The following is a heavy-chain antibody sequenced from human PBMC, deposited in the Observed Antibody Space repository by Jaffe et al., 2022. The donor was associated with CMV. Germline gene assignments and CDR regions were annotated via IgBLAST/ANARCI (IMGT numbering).Heavy chain of an antibody. Sequence: QVQLVQSGAEVKKPGASVKVSCKASGYTFTGYYMHWVRQAPGQGLEWMGWINPNSGGTKYAQKFQGRVTMTRDTSISTAYMELSRLRSDDTAVYYCARAPRGLGGDSYWYFDLWGRGTLVTVSS. CDR2: INPNSGGT. V-gene: IGHV1-2*02. J-gene: IGHJ2*01. D-gene: IGHD3-16*01. CDR3: ARAPRGLGGDSYWYFDL. CDR1: GYTFTGYY.